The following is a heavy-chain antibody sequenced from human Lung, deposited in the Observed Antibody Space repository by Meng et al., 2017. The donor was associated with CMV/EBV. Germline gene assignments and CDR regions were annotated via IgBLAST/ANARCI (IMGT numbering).Heavy chain of an antibody. CDR1: GYIFNNYG. V-gene: IGHV1-18*01. J-gene: IGHJ5*02. Sequence: QVQLWQFGAGVKKPGASGKVSCKASGYIFNNYGVSWVRQAPGQGPEWMGWISAYNGNTNYAQNFQGRFTMTTDTSTSTAYMELRSLRSDDTAVYYCARDLPGGTKGTWLDLWGQGTLVTVSS. D-gene: IGHD1-14*01. CDR3: ARDLPGGTKGTWLDL. CDR2: ISAYNGNT.